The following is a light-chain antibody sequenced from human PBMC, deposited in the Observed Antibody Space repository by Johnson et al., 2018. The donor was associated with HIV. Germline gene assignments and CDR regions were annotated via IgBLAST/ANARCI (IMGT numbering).Light chain of an antibody. V-gene: IGLV1-51*01. Sequence: QSVLTQPPSVSAAPGQKVTISCSGSNSNIGNNYVSWYQQLPGTAPKLLIYDNNKRPSGIPDRFSGSKSGTSATLGITGLQTGDEADYFCGTWDSSLSPFYCVGTGTKVTVL. CDR1: NSNIGNNY. J-gene: IGLJ1*01. CDR3: GTWDSSLSPFYC. CDR2: DNN.